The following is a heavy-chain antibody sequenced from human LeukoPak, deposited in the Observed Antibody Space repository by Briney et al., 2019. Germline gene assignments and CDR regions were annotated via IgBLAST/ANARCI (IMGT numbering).Heavy chain of an antibody. CDR3: ARRLAAAGEWRY. CDR2: IYGGGSQ. J-gene: IGHJ4*02. Sequence: GGSLRLSCAASGFTVSNSYMSWVRQAPGEGLEWVAVIYGGGSQYYAGSVKGRLPISSNTSKNTLYLQMNSLRGEDTAVYYCARRLAAAGEWRYWGQGTLVTVSS. V-gene: IGHV3-53*01. CDR1: GFTVSNSY. D-gene: IGHD6-13*01.